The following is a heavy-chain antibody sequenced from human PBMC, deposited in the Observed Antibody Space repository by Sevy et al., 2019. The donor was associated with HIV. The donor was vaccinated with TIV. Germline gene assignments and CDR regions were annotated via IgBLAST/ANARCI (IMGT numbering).Heavy chain of an antibody. CDR3: ARLGYSYGPYFDY. J-gene: IGHJ4*02. V-gene: IGHV3-53*01. Sequence: GESLKISCAASGFTVSSNYMSWVRQAPGKGLEWVSVIYSGGSTYYADSVKGRFTISRDNSKNTLYLQMNSLRAEDTAVYYCARLGYSYGPYFDYWGQGTLVTISS. D-gene: IGHD5-18*01. CDR2: IYSGGST. CDR1: GFTVSSNY.